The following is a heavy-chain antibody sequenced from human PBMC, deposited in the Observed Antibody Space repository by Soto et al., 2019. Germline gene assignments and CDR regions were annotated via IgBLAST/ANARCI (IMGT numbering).Heavy chain of an antibody. V-gene: IGHV1-18*01. J-gene: IGHJ4*02. CDR1: GSTITAYG. CDR2: ISSHNGNT. D-gene: IGHD6-13*01. CDR3: ASSSIAAAGPFDY. Sequence: QVQLVQSGDEVKQPGASVKVSCKASGSTITAYGISWVRQAPGQGLEWMAWISSHNGNTYYAQNLQGRVTMTTDTSTSTAYMELRSLRSDDTAVYYCASSSIAAAGPFDYCGQGALVTVSS.